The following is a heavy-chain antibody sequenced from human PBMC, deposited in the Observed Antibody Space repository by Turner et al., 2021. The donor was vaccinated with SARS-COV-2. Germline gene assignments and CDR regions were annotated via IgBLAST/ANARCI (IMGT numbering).Heavy chain of an antibody. CDR1: GFTVSSYG. CDR3: AKDKMDWELPNKWFDS. V-gene: IGHV3-23*01. Sequence: EVQLLESGGGLVQPGGSLRLSCAASGFTVSSYGMSWVRQAPGKGVEWVSGISKSDGTKDYGDSVKGRFTISRDNSENTLYLQRNSLRGEDTAVYYCAKDKMDWELPNKWFDSWGQGTLVTVSS. J-gene: IGHJ5*01. CDR2: ISKSDGTK. D-gene: IGHD1-7*01.